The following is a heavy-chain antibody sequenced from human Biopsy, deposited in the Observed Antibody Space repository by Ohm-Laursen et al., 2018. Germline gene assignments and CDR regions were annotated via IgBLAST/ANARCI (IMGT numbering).Heavy chain of an antibody. V-gene: IGHV3-23*01. D-gene: IGHD4-17*01. CDR3: ALAAAQTVTHFDY. Sequence: SLRLSCAASGFTFSSYAMAWFRQAPGKRLEWVSTISGNSDIIYDTDSVKGRFTISRDNSKNTLYLQMNSLRADDTAVYYCALAAAQTVTHFDYWGQGTLATVSS. J-gene: IGHJ4*02. CDR2: ISGNSDII. CDR1: GFTFSSYA.